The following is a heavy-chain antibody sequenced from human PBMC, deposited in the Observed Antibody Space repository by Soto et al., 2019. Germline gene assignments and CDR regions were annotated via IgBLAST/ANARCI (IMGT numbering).Heavy chain of an antibody. V-gene: IGHV4-59*01. Sequence: SETLSLTCTVSACSISSYYSSWIRQPPGKGLEWIGYIYYSGSTNYNPSLKSRVTISVDTSKNQFSLKLTSVTAADTAVYYCARDRYSYGLFDYWGQGALVTVSS. CDR1: ACSISSYY. J-gene: IGHJ4*02. CDR3: ARDRYSYGLFDY. CDR2: IYYSGST. D-gene: IGHD5-18*01.